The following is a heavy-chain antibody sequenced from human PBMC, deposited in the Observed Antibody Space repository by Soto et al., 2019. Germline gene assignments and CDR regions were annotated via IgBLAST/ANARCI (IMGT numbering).Heavy chain of an antibody. J-gene: IGHJ3*02. D-gene: IGHD2-15*01. Sequence: QVQLVQSGAEVKKPGASVKVSCKASGYTFTSYDINWVRQATGQGLEWMGWMNPNSGNTGYAQKFQGRVTMTRNNSISTGYMELSSLRTEDTAVYYCAVVPPLTSGGRDAFDIWGQGTMVTVSS. CDR3: AVVPPLTSGGRDAFDI. V-gene: IGHV1-8*01. CDR2: MNPNSGNT. CDR1: GYTFTSYD.